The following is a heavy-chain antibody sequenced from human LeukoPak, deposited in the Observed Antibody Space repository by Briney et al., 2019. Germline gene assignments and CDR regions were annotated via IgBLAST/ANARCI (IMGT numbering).Heavy chain of an antibody. CDR2: ISAYNGNT. CDR3: ARMWSTATSGWNWFDP. D-gene: IGHD6-13*01. V-gene: IGHV1-18*01. CDR1: GYIFSTYG. Sequence: ASVKVSCKASGYIFSTYGISWVRQAPGQGLEWMGWISAYNGNTNYAQKFQGRVTMTRDTSISTAYMDLSSLRSDDTAMYYCARMWSTATSGWNWFDPWGQGTLVTVSS. J-gene: IGHJ5*02.